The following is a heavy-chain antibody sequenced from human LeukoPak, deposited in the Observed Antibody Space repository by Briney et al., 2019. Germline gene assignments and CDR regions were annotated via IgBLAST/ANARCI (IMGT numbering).Heavy chain of an antibody. D-gene: IGHD6-25*01. V-gene: IGHV1-2*02. Sequence: GASVKVSCKASGYTFTGYYMHWVRQAPGQGLEWMGWINPNSGGTNYAQKFQGRVTMTRDTSISTAYMELSRLRSDDTAVYYCALERGSGSQYDAFDIWGQGTMVTVSS. CDR1: GYTFTGYY. CDR3: ALERGSGSQYDAFDI. CDR2: INPNSGGT. J-gene: IGHJ3*02.